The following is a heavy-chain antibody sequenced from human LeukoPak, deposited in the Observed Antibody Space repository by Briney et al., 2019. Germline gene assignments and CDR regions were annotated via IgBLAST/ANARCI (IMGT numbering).Heavy chain of an antibody. Sequence: PGGSLRLSCAASGFTFSSYAMHWVRQAPGKGLEWVSSISSSSSYIYYADSVKGRFTISRDNAKNSLYLQMNSLRAEDTAVYYCARGSHIVVVTAIPEGPFDYWGQGTLVTVSS. CDR2: ISSSSSYI. V-gene: IGHV3-21*01. D-gene: IGHD2-21*02. CDR3: ARGSHIVVVTAIPEGPFDY. J-gene: IGHJ4*02. CDR1: GFTFSSYA.